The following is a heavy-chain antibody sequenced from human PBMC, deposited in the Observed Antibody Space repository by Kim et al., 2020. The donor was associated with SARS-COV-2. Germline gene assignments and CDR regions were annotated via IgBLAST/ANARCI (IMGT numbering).Heavy chain of an antibody. D-gene: IGHD3-10*01. J-gene: IGHJ6*02. CDR3: AREPGFGELSLYYYYGMDV. V-gene: IGHV3-48*04. CDR1: GFTFSSYS. Sequence: GGSLRLSCAASGFTFSSYSMNWVRQAPGKGLEWVSYISSSSSTIYYADSVKGRFTISRDNAKNSLYLQMNSLRAEDTAVYYCAREPGFGELSLYYYYGMDVWGQGTTVTVSS. CDR2: ISSSSSTI.